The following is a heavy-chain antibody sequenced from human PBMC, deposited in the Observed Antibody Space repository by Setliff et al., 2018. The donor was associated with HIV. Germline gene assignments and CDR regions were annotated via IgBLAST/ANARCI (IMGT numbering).Heavy chain of an antibody. J-gene: IGHJ4*02. CDR3: AKGLDYLDSSGYSYFRL. CDR1: GFAFSTFD. D-gene: IGHD3-22*01. Sequence: GGSLRLSCAASGFAFSTFDMNWVRQAPGKGLEWVSAVGVGGGATYYADSVRGRFAVSRDDSKNTLYLEMSGLRAEDTAIYYCAKGLDYLDSSGYSYFRLWGQGTQVTVSS. CDR2: VGVGGGAT. V-gene: IGHV3-23*01.